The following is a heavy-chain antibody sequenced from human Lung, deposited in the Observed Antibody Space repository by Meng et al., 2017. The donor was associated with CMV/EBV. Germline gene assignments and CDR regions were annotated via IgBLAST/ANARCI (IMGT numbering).Heavy chain of an antibody. V-gene: IGHV3-23*01. CDR3: ARGGPVAGKNWFDR. CDR1: GLTFSSHP. J-gene: IGHJ5*02. D-gene: IGHD6-19*01. Sequence: GVLRLSXVASGLTFSSHPMTWVRQAPGKGLEWVSSISGSGGSTYSADSVQGRFTISRDNSKNTLYLQMSALRDEDTALYYCARGGPVAGKNWFDRWGQGTRVTGSS. CDR2: ISGSGGST.